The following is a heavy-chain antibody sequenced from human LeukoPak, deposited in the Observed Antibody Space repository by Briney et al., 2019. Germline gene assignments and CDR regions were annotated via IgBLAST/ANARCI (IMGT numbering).Heavy chain of an antibody. CDR1: GGSIRTDY. Sequence: SETLSLTCTVSGGSIRTDYWSWIRQSPGKKLKWIGYMYGSGRVGYNPSLKGRVTISVDASRNQFSLKLASVTSADTAVYYCARSPSDSRGYFYGDFDYWGQGILVTVSS. D-gene: IGHD3-22*01. CDR2: MYGSGRV. J-gene: IGHJ4*02. CDR3: ARSPSDSRGYFYGDFDY. V-gene: IGHV4-59*01.